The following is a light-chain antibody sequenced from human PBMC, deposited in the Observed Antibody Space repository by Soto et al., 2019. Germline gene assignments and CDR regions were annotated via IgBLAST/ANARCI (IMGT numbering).Light chain of an antibody. CDR3: QQYNNWPPKT. J-gene: IGKJ1*01. CDR1: RSISSD. Sequence: EVVLTQSPDTLSLSPGERATLSCRASRSISSDYLVWYQQKPGQAPRLLIYGASTRATGIQARFSGSGSGTEFTLTISSLQSEDFAVYYCQQYNNWPPKTFCQGTKVDIK. V-gene: IGKV3-15*01. CDR2: GAS.